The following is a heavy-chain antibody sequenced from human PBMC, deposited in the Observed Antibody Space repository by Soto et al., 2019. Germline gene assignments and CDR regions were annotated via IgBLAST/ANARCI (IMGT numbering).Heavy chain of an antibody. V-gene: IGHV3-23*01. CDR1: GFTFGTSG. D-gene: IGHD3-9*01. Sequence: EVQLLESGGDFVQPGGSLRLSCVASGFTFGTSGMSWVRQAPGKGLEWISGLSGGANNTDTNYADSVKGRFTTSRDNSKSTLYLPMHSLRVEDTALYYCTKDSGYDSTDWGLGTLFTVSS. CDR2: LSGGANNTDT. J-gene: IGHJ4*02. CDR3: TKDSGYDSTD.